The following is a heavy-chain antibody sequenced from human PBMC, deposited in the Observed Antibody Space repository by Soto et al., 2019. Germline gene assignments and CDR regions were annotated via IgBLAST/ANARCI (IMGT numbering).Heavy chain of an antibody. CDR1: GYTFTNYW. CDR2: IYPGDSDT. V-gene: IGHV5-51*01. CDR3: ARQTSPMINSAEY. D-gene: IGHD3-16*01. J-gene: IGHJ4*02. Sequence: GESLKICCKGSGYTFTNYWIGWVRQMPGKGLEWMGIIYPGDSDTRYSPSFQGQVTISADKSITTAYLQWSSLKASDTAMYFCARQTSPMINSAEYWGQGTLVTVSS.